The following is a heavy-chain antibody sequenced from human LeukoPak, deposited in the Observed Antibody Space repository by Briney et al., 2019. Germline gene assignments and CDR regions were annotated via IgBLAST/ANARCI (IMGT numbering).Heavy chain of an antibody. CDR1: GFTFSDYG. CDR3: AKDGVSVTTLQGYFDY. J-gene: IGHJ4*02. Sequence: GGSLRLSCVASGFTFSDYGMTWVRQAPGKGLEWVSGISGSGDSTYYADSVKGRFTISRDNSKNTLYLQMNSLRVEDTAVYHCAKDGVSVTTLQGYFDYWGQGTLATVSS. CDR2: ISGSGDST. D-gene: IGHD4-17*01. V-gene: IGHV3-23*01.